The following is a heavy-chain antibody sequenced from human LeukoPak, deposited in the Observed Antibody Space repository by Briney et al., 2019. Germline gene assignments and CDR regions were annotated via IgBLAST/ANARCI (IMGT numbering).Heavy chain of an antibody. CDR3: ARVDSRYSSSWYGGDY. Sequence: GGSLRLSCAASGFTFSSYSMNWVRQAPGKGLEWVSSISSSSSYIYYADSVKGRFTISRDNAKNSLYLQMNSLRAEDTAVYYCARVDSRYSSSWYGGDYWGQGTLVTVSS. D-gene: IGHD6-13*01. CDR1: GFTFSSYS. CDR2: ISSSSSYI. J-gene: IGHJ4*02. V-gene: IGHV3-21*01.